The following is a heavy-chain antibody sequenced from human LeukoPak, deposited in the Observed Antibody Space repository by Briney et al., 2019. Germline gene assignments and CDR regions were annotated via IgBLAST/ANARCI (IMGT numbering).Heavy chain of an antibody. CDR1: GYTFTGYY. Sequence: ASVKVSCKASGYTFTGYYMHWVRQAPGQGLEWMGWINPNSGGTNYAQKFQGRVTMTRDTSTSTVYMELSSLRSEDTAVYYCAWTATVTKIDYWGQGTLVTVSS. CDR2: INPNSGGT. V-gene: IGHV1-2*02. D-gene: IGHD4-11*01. J-gene: IGHJ4*02. CDR3: AWTATVTKIDY.